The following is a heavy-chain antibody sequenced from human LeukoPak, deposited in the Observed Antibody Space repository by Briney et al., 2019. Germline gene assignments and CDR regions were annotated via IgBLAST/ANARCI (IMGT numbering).Heavy chain of an antibody. CDR3: ARGQWLYHYYYYYYMDV. CDR2: IYYSGST. CDR1: GGSISSGSYY. V-gene: IGHV4-61*01. D-gene: IGHD6-19*01. J-gene: IGHJ6*03. Sequence: SETLSLTCTVSGGSISSGSYYWSWIRQPPGKGLEWIGYIYYSGSTNYNPSLKSRVTISVDTSKNQFSLKLSSVTAADTAVYYCARGQWLYHYYYYYYMDVWGKGTTVTISS.